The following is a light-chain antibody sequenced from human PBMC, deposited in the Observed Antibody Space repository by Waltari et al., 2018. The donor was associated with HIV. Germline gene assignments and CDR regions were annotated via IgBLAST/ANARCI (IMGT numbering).Light chain of an antibody. CDR1: QRVLYSSNNKNY. J-gene: IGKJ2*01. CDR3: QQYYSTPYT. CDR2: WAS. Sequence: DIVMTQSPEPLAVSLGERASINCTSSQRVLYSSNNKNYLSWYQQKPGQPPKLLIYWASTRESGVPDRFSGSGSGTDFTLTISSLQAEDVAVYYCQQYYSTPYTFGQGTKLEIK. V-gene: IGKV4-1*01.